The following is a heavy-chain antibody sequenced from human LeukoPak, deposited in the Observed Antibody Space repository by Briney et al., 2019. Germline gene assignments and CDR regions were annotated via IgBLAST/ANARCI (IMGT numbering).Heavy chain of an antibody. CDR3: ARVMRITMVRGQSGWFDP. Sequence: SETLSLTCAVYGGSFSGYYWSWIRQPPGKGLEWIGEINHSGSTNYNPSLKSRVTISVDTSKNQFSLKLSSVTAADTAVYYYARVMRITMVRGQSGWFDPWGQGTLVTVSS. V-gene: IGHV4-34*01. CDR1: GGSFSGYY. J-gene: IGHJ5*02. CDR2: INHSGST. D-gene: IGHD3-10*01.